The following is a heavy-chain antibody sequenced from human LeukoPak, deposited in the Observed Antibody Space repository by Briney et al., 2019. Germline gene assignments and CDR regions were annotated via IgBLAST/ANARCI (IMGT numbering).Heavy chain of an antibody. D-gene: IGHD3-22*01. CDR1: GFTFSSYA. J-gene: IGHJ4*02. CDR2: ISGSGGST. Sequence: GGSLRLSCAASGFTFSSYAMSWVRQAPGKGLEWVSAISGSGGSTYYADSVKGWSTISRDNSKNTLYLQMNSLRAEDTAVYYCAKGMYYDSSGYPNWGQGTLVTVSS. CDR3: AKGMYYDSSGYPN. V-gene: IGHV3-23*01.